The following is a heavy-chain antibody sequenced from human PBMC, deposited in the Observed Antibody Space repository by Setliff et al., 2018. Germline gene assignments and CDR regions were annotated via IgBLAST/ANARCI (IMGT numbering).Heavy chain of an antibody. Sequence: SETLSLTCTVSGGSISSSGYYWGWIRQPPGKGLEWIGSIYYSGSTYYNPSLKSRVTISVDASKNQFSLKLSSVTAADTAVYYCARKIVVVPTATRPYYYYYGMDVWGQGTTVTVSS. CDR3: ARKIVVVPTATRPYYYYYGMDV. CDR2: IYYSGST. CDR1: GGSISSSGYY. D-gene: IGHD2-2*01. V-gene: IGHV4-39*07. J-gene: IGHJ6*02.